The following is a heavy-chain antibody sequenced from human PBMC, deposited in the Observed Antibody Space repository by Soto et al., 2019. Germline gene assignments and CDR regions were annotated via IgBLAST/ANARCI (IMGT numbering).Heavy chain of an antibody. Sequence: SETLSLTCTFSGGSISSGGYYWSWIRQHPGKGLEWIGYIYYSGSTYYNPSLKSRVTISVDTSKNQFSLKLSSVTAADTAVYYCARDRAYSSSSPRGLHWFDPWGQGTLVTVSS. CDR3: ARDRAYSSSSPRGLHWFDP. CDR2: IYYSGST. V-gene: IGHV4-31*03. J-gene: IGHJ5*02. D-gene: IGHD6-6*01. CDR1: GGSISSGGYY.